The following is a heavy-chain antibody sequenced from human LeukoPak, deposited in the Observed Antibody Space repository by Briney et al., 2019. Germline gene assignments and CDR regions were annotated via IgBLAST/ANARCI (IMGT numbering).Heavy chain of an antibody. CDR1: GFIFSSYS. CDR2: ISSSSSYI. CDR3: VTTYYFDSSGHDAFDI. J-gene: IGHJ3*02. D-gene: IGHD3-22*01. Sequence: GGSLTLSCAASGFIFSSYSMNWVRQAPGKGLEWVSFISSSSSYIHYADSVKDRFTISRDNTKNSLFLQMNSLRAEDTAVYYCVTTYYFDSSGHDAFDIWGKGTMVTVSS. V-gene: IGHV3-21*01.